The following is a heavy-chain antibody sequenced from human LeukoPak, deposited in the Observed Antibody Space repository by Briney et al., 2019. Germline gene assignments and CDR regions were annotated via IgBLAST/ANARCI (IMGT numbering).Heavy chain of an antibody. J-gene: IGHJ4*02. Sequence: PGGSLKLSCAASGFTFSSYAMHWVRQAPGKGLEWVAVISYDGSNKYYADSVKGRFTISRDNSKNTLYLQMNSLRAEDTAVYYCAGVVRDGYNSRLYYFDYWGQGTLVTVSS. V-gene: IGHV3-30-3*01. CDR1: GFTFSSYA. CDR3: AGVVRDGYNSRLYYFDY. D-gene: IGHD5-24*01. CDR2: ISYDGSNK.